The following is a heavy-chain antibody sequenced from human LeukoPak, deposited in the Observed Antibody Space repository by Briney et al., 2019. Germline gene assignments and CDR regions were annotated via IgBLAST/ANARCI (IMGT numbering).Heavy chain of an antibody. CDR3: ARAHSGFYLDT. J-gene: IGHJ4*02. Sequence: SETLSLTCSVSGGSLGTFYWSWIRQSADKGLEYLGRIHPTGSTNYKPSLQSRFTMSIDTSRNQFYMTLQFVTAADTAVYFCARAHSGFYLDTWGQGTLVTVSS. D-gene: IGHD3-22*01. CDR1: GGSLGTFY. V-gene: IGHV4-4*07. CDR2: IHPTGST.